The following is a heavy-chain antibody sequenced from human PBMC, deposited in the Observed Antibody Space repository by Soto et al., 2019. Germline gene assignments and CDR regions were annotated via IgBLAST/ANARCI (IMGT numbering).Heavy chain of an antibody. CDR3: ARVVVDYYDTPRHFDY. Sequence: SETLSLTCTVSGGSISSGDYYWSWIRQPPGKGLEWIGYIYYSGSTYYNPSLKSRVTISVDTSKNQFSLKLSSVTAADTAVYYCARVVVDYYDTPRHFDYWGQGTLVSVSS. CDR1: GGSISSGDYY. J-gene: IGHJ4*02. V-gene: IGHV4-30-4*01. D-gene: IGHD3-22*01. CDR2: IYYSGST.